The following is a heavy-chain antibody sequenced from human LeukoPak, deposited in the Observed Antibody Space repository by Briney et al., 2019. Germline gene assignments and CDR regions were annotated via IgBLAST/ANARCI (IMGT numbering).Heavy chain of an antibody. CDR2: MNPNSGNT. CDR1: GYTFTRYD. Sequence: AASVKVPCKACGYTFTRYDIHWVRQATGQGLEWMGWMNPNSGNTDYEQKFQGRVTMTRNTSISTAYMEQSSLRSDDTAVDYCARSKVTRRYNWFDPWGQGTLVTDSS. D-gene: IGHD2-15*01. CDR3: ARSKVTRRYNWFDP. V-gene: IGHV1-8*01. J-gene: IGHJ5*02.